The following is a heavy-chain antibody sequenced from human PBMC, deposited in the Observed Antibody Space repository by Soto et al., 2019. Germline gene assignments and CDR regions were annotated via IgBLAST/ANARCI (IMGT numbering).Heavy chain of an antibody. J-gene: IGHJ5*02. Sequence: SETLSLTCAVYGGSFSCYYWSWIRQPPGKGLEWIGEINHSGSTNYNPSLKSRVTISVDTSKNQFSLKLSSVTAADTAVYYCARQLRYFDWLLSWFDPWGQGTLVTVSS. CDR1: GGSFSCYY. V-gene: IGHV4-34*01. CDR2: INHSGST. D-gene: IGHD3-9*01. CDR3: ARQLRYFDWLLSWFDP.